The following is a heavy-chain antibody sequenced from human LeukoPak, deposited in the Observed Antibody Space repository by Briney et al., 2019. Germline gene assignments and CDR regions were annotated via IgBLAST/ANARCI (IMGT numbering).Heavy chain of an antibody. D-gene: IGHD5-12*01. CDR2: INPSSSDT. V-gene: IGHV1-2*02. Sequence: ASVKVSCKTSGYSFTGYYMHWVRQAPGQGLEWMGSINPSSSDTNYAQKFQGRVTMTRDTSISTAYMELSRLTSDDTAVYYCAKNPYEYYFDHCGQGTLVTVSS. CDR1: GYSFTGYY. CDR3: AKNPYEYYFDH. J-gene: IGHJ4*02.